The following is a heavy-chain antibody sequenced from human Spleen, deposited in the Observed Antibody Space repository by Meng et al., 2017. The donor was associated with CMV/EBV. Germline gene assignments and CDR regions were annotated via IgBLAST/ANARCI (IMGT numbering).Heavy chain of an antibody. CDR2: IYPSGST. V-gene: IGHV4-4*02. D-gene: IGHD3-10*01. Sequence: IRSTHWWSWVRQPPGQGLEWIGEIYPSGSTNYNPSLKRRVTISVAKSKNQFSLKLSSVTAADTAVYYCARDSMRVAYGSGSYYYFDYWGQGTLVTVSS. J-gene: IGHJ4*02. CDR1: IRSTHW. CDR3: ARDSMRVAYGSGSYYYFDY.